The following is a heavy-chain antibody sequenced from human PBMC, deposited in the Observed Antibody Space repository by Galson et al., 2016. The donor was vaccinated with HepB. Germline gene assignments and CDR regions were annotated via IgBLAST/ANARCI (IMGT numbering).Heavy chain of an antibody. Sequence: SLRLSCATSGFNFSDFAMNWVRQAPGGGLEWVSGISGRHSYTYYADSLKGRFTISRDNSKNTLYLQMNSLSAEDTAVYFCVKATGEDSGYDLDFWGQGTLVTVSS. CDR3: VKATGEDSGYDLDF. CDR2: ISGRHSYT. J-gene: IGHJ4*02. D-gene: IGHD5-12*01. V-gene: IGHV3-23*01. CDR1: GFNFSDFA.